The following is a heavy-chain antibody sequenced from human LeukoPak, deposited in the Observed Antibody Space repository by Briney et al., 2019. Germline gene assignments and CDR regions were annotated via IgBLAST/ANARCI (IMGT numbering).Heavy chain of an antibody. D-gene: IGHD6-6*01. J-gene: IGHJ4*02. CDR1: GFTFSSYA. CDR3: AKVPYSSSGFDY. Sequence: GGSLRLSCAASGFTFSSYAMSWVRQAPGKGLEWVSAISGSGGSTYYADSVKGRFTISRDNSKNTLYLQVNSLRAEDTAVYYCAKVPYSSSGFDYWGQGTLVTVSS. CDR2: ISGSGGST. V-gene: IGHV3-23*01.